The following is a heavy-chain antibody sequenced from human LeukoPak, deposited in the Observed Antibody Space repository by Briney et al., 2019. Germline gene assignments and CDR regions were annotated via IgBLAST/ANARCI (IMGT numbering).Heavy chain of an antibody. J-gene: IGHJ4*02. CDR2: IIPILGIA. V-gene: IGHV1-69*04. D-gene: IGHD3-10*01. CDR1: GGTFSSYA. Sequence: SVKVSCKASGGTFSSYAISWVRQAPGQGLEWMGRIIPILGIANYAQKFQGRVTITADKSTSTAYMELSSLRSEDTAVYYCAGTYGSGSYPRDYWGQGTLVTVSS. CDR3: AGTYGSGSYPRDY.